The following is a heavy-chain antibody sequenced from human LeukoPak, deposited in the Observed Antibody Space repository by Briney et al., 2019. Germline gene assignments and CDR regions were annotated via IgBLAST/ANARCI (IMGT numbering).Heavy chain of an antibody. CDR2: ISYDGSNK. Sequence: PGGSLRLSCAASGFTFSSYAMHWVRQAPGKGLEWVAVISYDGSNKYYADSVKGRFTISRDNSKNTLYLQMNSLRAEDTAVYYCASGPEVSSIAAREFDYWGQGTLVTVSS. V-gene: IGHV3-30*04. CDR1: GFTFSSYA. J-gene: IGHJ4*02. CDR3: ASGPEVSSIAAREFDY. D-gene: IGHD6-6*01.